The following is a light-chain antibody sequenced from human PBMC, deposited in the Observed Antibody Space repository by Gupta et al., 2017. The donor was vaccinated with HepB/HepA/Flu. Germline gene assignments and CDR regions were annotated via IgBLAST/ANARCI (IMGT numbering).Light chain of an antibody. CDR3: MQTLQTPWT. CDR1: QSLLPYYGHNY. J-gene: IGKJ1*01. Sequence: DTVMPPSLRSLSSTPGEPASISCMSSQSLLPYYGHNYFNWYLQKPGQSPQLLIYLSSNRTSGVPDRFSGSGSGTDFTLTISSVVTEDVGVYYCMQTLQTPWTFGQGTKVEIK. V-gene: IGKV2-28*01. CDR2: LSS.